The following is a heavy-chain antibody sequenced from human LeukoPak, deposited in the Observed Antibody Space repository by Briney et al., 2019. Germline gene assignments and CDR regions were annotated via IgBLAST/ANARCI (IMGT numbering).Heavy chain of an antibody. Sequence: SETLSLTCTVSGGSISSSSYYWGWIRQPPGKGLEWIGSIYYSGSTYYNPSLKSRVTISVDTSKNQFSLKLSSVTAADTAVYYCASERGYSSSWSDAFDIWGQGTMVTVSS. D-gene: IGHD6-13*01. CDR2: IYYSGST. J-gene: IGHJ3*02. CDR1: GGSISSSSYY. V-gene: IGHV4-39*01. CDR3: ASERGYSSSWSDAFDI.